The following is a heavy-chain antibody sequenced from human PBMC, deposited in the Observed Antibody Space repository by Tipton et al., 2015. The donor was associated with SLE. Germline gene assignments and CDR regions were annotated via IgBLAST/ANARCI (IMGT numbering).Heavy chain of an antibody. CDR1: GGSLSAYY. D-gene: IGHD1-26*01. Sequence: TLSLTCTVSGGSLSAYYRSWIRQSPGRGLEWIAYIYYSESNTESTNYNPSLKSRLTISGDTSKNQFSLNLRSVTAADTAIYYCARDRIVGPTQGYYYYYMDVWGKGTTVTVS. J-gene: IGHJ6*03. CDR3: ARDRIVGPTQGYYYYYMDV. V-gene: IGHV4-59*12. CDR2: IYYSESNTEST.